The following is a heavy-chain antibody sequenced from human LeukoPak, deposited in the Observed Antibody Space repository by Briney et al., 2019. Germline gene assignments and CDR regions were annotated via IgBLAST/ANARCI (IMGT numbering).Heavy chain of an antibody. CDR1: GFTVTDYY. D-gene: IGHD3-9*01. Sequence: GGSLRLSCALSGFTVTDYYMRWVRQAPGKGLEWVSVVYMAGSTYYAHSVRGRFTVSRDTSKNTVYLQMNSLRVEDTAVYYCARNSDILTESYGAFDMWGQGTMVTVSS. CDR3: ARNSDILTESYGAFDM. J-gene: IGHJ3*02. CDR2: VYMAGST. V-gene: IGHV3-53*01.